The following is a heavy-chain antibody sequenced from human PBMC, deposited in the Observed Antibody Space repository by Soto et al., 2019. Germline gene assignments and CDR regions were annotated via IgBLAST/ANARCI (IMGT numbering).Heavy chain of an antibody. CDR1: VRTFPLKA. D-gene: IGHD1-7*01. V-gene: IGHV1-69*01. CDR3: ARGWSQELNCVIVWLYP. J-gene: IGHJ5*02. Sequence: TCVQGTCTASVRTFPLKASTGFRQGHCPWLEWMGGIIPIFGTANYAQKFQGRVTITADESTSIAYMELSSLRSEDTAVYYCARGWSQELNCVIVWLYPWGPG. CDR2: IIPIFGTA.